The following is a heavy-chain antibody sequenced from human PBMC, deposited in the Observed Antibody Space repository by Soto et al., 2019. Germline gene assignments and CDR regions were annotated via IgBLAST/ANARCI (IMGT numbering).Heavy chain of an antibody. CDR2: INPNSGGT. CDR3: ARDKGNSYGSKEAFDI. Sequence: QVQLVQSGAEVKKPGASVKVSCKASGYTFTGYYMHWVRQAPGQGLEWMGWINPNSGGTNYAQKFQGWVTMTRDTSISTAYMELSRLRSDDTAVYYCARDKGNSYGSKEAFDIWGQGTMVTVSS. CDR1: GYTFTGYY. D-gene: IGHD5-18*01. J-gene: IGHJ3*02. V-gene: IGHV1-2*04.